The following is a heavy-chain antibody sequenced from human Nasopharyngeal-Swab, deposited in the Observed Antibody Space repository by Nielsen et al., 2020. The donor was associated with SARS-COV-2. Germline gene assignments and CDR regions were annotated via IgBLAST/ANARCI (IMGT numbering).Heavy chain of an antibody. CDR2: ISGSGGST. CDR3: AKDPPSSYQDIAVVVAAPGWRGDFDY. V-gene: IGHV3-23*01. D-gene: IGHD2-15*01. J-gene: IGHJ4*02. Sequence: VRQAPGKGLEWVSAISGSGGSTYYADSVKGRFTISRDNSKNTLYLQMNSLRAEDTAVYYCAKDPPSSYQDIAVVVAAPGWRGDFDYWGQGTLVTVSS.